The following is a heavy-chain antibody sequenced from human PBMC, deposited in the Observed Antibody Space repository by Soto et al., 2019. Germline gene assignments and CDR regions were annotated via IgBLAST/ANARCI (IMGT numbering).Heavy chain of an antibody. CDR3: ARDGRRDSNHLYYYYGMDV. Sequence: SETLSLTCTVSGGSISSYYWSLIRQPPGKGLEWIGDIYYSGSTNYNPSLKSRVTISVDTSKNQFSLKLSSVTAADTAVYYCARDGRRDSNHLYYYYGMDVWGQGTMVTVSS. CDR1: GGSISSYY. CDR2: IYYSGST. D-gene: IGHD1-26*01. V-gene: IGHV4-59*01. J-gene: IGHJ6*01.